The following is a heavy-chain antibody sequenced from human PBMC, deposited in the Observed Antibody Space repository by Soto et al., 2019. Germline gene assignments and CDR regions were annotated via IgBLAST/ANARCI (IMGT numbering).Heavy chain of an antibody. Sequence: QVQLQQWGAGLLKPSEPLSLTCAVSGGSFSGYYWSWIRQPPGKGLEWIGEINHSGSTNYNPSLKSRVTIAVDTSKNQFSLKLSSVTAADTAVYYCARGHPVAGGDSNWFDPWGQGTLVTVSS. D-gene: IGHD6-19*01. CDR2: INHSGST. J-gene: IGHJ5*02. V-gene: IGHV4-34*01. CDR3: ARGHPVAGGDSNWFDP. CDR1: GGSFSGYY.